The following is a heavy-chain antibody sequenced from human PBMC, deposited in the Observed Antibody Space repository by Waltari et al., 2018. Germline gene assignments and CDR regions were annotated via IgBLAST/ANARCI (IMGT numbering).Heavy chain of an antibody. CDR3: ATPSGYY. Sequence: QVERVRSGAEGKKPGATVKVSGKVSGYTHRELSMHWVRQAPGKGLEWMGGFDPQDGVTIYAQKFQGRVTMTEDTSTDTAYMELSSLRSEDTAVYYCATPSGYYWGQGTLVTVSS. V-gene: IGHV1-24*01. CDR2: FDPQDGVT. J-gene: IGHJ4*02. CDR1: GYTHRELS.